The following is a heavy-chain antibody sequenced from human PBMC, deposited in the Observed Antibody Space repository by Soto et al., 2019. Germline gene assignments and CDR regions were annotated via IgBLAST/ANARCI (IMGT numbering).Heavy chain of an antibody. CDR2: ISGSGGST. Sequence: GKGLDWVSAISGSGGSTYSADSVKGRFTISRDNSKNTLYLQMSSLRAEDTAVYYCARGLPAGKGPRLDFWGQGSLVT. D-gene: IGHD6-13*01. CDR3: ARGLPAGKGPRLDF. J-gene: IGHJ4*02. V-gene: IGHV3-23*01.